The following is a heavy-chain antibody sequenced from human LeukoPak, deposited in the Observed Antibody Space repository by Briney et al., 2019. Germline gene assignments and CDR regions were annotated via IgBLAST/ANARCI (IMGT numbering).Heavy chain of an antibody. CDR1: GFTFSSYS. V-gene: IGHV3-21*01. CDR3: ARARTDTGINFGELFYMDMGTPGYFDY. CDR2: ISSSSSYI. Sequence: GGSLRLSCAASGFTFSSYSMNWVRQAPGKGLEWVSSISSSSSYIYYADSVKGRFTISRDNAKNSLYLQMNSLRAEDTAVYYCARARTDTGINFGELFYMDMGTPGYFDYWGQGPLVTVSS. D-gene: IGHD3-10*01. J-gene: IGHJ4*02.